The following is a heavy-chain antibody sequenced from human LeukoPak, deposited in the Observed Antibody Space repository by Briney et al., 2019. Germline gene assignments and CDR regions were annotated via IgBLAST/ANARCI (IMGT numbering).Heavy chain of an antibody. CDR2: INHSGGT. V-gene: IGHV4-34*01. CDR1: GASFTGDY. CDR3: ARWGCSSTSCYPVNRRKYFQH. D-gene: IGHD2-2*01. J-gene: IGHJ1*01. Sequence: PSETLSLTCAVYGASFTGDYWSWFRQPPGKGLEWIGEINHSGGTNYNPSLKSRVTISLDTSNNQFSLKLNSVTAADTAVYYCARWGCSSTSCYPVNRRKYFQHWGQGTLVTVSS.